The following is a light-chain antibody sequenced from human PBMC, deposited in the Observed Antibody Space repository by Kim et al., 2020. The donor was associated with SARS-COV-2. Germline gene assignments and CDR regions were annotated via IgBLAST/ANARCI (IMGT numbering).Light chain of an antibody. Sequence: NFMLTQPHSVSESPGKTVTISCTRSSGSIGDNYVKWYRQRPGGVPTTVIYEDDQRPSGVPDRFSGSIDSSSNSASLTISGLKTEDEAEYYCQSYNRSIVVFGGGTQLTVL. J-gene: IGLJ2*01. CDR2: EDD. CDR3: QSYNRSIVV. CDR1: SGSIGDNY. V-gene: IGLV6-57*04.